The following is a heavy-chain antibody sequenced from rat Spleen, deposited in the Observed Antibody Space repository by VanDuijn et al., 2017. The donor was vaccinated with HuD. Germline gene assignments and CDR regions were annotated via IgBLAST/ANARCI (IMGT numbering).Heavy chain of an antibody. CDR1: GFTFRNCD. D-gene: IGHD1-9*01. CDR2: INFDDSGT. Sequence: EVQVVESGGGLVQPGRSMKLSCAASGFTFRNCDLAWVRQAPTRGLEWVASINFDDSGTYYRDSVQGRFTVSRDNAQSTLSLQMDSLRSEDTATYYCARRHYGYNSYFDYWGQGVMVTVSS. V-gene: IGHV5-25*01. CDR3: ARRHYGYNSYFDY. J-gene: IGHJ2*01.